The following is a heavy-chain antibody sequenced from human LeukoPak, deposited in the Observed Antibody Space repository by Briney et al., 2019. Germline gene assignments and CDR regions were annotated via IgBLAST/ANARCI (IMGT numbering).Heavy chain of an antibody. Sequence: ASVKVSCKASGGTFSSYGISWVRQAPGQGLEWMGWISAYNGNTNYAQKLQGRVTMTTDTSTSTAYMKLRSLRSDDTAVYYCARVAVVVAATPEISWFDPWGQGTLVTVSS. CDR1: GGTFSSYG. J-gene: IGHJ5*02. V-gene: IGHV1-18*01. CDR3: ARVAVVVAATPEISWFDP. CDR2: ISAYNGNT. D-gene: IGHD2-15*01.